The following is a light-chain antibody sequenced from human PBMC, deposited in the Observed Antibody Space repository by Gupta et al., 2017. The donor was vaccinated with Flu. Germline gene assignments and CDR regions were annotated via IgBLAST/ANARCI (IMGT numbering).Light chain of an antibody. CDR1: QSLSSW. J-gene: IGKJ2*02. CDR3: QQDKSYPWT. V-gene: IGKV1-5*03. CDR2: KAS. Sequence: PSTLSASVGDRVTITCRASQSLSSWLAWYQQKPGKAPNLLIYKASSLESGVPSRFSGSGSGTEFTLTISSLQPDDFATYYCQQDKSYPWTFGQGTKLEIK.